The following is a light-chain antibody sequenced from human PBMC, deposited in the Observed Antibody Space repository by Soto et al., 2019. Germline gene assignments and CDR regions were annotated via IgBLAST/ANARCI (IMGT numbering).Light chain of an antibody. J-gene: IGLJ1*01. Sequence: QSVLTQPASVSGSPGQSITIPCTGTNSDVGGYNYVSWYQHHPGKAPKLMIYEVFNRPSGVSSRFSGSKSGSTASLTISGLQTGDEADYYCCSYVSSKTYLFGTGTKVTVL. CDR1: NSDVGGYNY. CDR3: CSYVSSKTYL. CDR2: EVF. V-gene: IGLV2-14*01.